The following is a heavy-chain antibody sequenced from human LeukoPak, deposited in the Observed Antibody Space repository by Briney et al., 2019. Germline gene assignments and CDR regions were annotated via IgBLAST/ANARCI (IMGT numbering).Heavy chain of an antibody. D-gene: IGHD2-15*01. V-gene: IGHV3-11*01. Sequence: GGSLRLSCAASGFTFSDYYMSWIRQAPGKGLEWVSYISSSGSTMYYADSVKGRFTISRDNAKNSLFLQMNSLKAEDTAVYYCARVLRYCSGGNCYSGGLGYMDVWGKGTTVTISS. CDR2: ISSSGSTM. CDR1: GFTFSDYY. CDR3: ARVLRYCSGGNCYSGGLGYMDV. J-gene: IGHJ6*03.